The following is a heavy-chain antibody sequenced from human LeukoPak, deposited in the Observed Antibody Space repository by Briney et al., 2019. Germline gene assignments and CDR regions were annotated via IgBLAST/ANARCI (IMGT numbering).Heavy chain of an antibody. Sequence: GGSLRLSCAASGFTVSNNYMSWVRQAPGKGLEWVAYISGGGGTKYYADSVQGRFTISRENAKSSVYLQMNNVRDEDTAVYYCARDGVTGFDCWGQGTLVTVSS. D-gene: IGHD4-23*01. V-gene: IGHV3-11*04. CDR2: ISGGGGTK. CDR3: ARDGVTGFDC. CDR1: GFTVSNNY. J-gene: IGHJ4*02.